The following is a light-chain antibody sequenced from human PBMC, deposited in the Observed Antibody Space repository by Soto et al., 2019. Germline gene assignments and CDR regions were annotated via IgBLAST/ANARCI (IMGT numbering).Light chain of an antibody. CDR3: LLYCGASWV. CDR1: TGAVTDGCL. CDR2: IAD. V-gene: IGLV7-43*01. J-gene: IGLJ2*01. Sequence: QAVVTQEPSLTVSPGGTVTLTCASSTGAVTDGCLPNWFQQKPGQAPTTLIYIADNKHSWTPARISGSLLGGKAALTLSGVQPEDEAVYYCLLYCGASWVFGGGTKVSVL.